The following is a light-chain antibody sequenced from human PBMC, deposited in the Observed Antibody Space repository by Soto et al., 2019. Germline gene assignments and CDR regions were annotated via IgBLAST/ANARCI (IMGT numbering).Light chain of an antibody. CDR1: QSVGSN. CDR3: QQYNNWPPLT. J-gene: IGKJ4*01. Sequence: EMVMTQSPATLSVSPGERATLSCRASQSVGSNLAWYQQKSGQAPRLLIYGASTRATGIPARFSGSGSGTDFTLTISSLQSEDFAVYYCQQYNNWPPLTFGGGTKVEIE. CDR2: GAS. V-gene: IGKV3-15*01.